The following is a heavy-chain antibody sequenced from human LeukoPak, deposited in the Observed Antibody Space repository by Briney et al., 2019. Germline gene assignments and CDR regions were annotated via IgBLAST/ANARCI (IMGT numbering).Heavy chain of an antibody. CDR3: AALYSSFPYFDY. CDR1: GGSISSHY. V-gene: IGHV4-59*11. D-gene: IGHD6-6*01. CDR2: IYYSGST. J-gene: IGHJ4*02. Sequence: PSETLSLTCTVSGGSISSHYWSWIRQPPGKGLEWIGYIYYSGSTNYNPSLKSRVTISVDTSKNQLSLKLSSVTAADTAVYYCAALYSSFPYFDYWGQGTLVTVSS.